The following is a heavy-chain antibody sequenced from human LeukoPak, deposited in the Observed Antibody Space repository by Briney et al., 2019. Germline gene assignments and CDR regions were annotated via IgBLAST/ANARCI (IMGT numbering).Heavy chain of an antibody. CDR3: ATVDTAMVDY. J-gene: IGHJ4*02. Sequence: GGSLRLSCVASGFTFSSYWMNWARQAPGKGLEWVASINHNGNVNYYVDSVKGRFTISRDNSKNTLYLQMNSLRAEDTAVYYCATVDTAMVDYWGQGTLVTVSS. CDR1: GFTFSSYW. CDR2: INHNGNVN. V-gene: IGHV3-7*01. D-gene: IGHD5-18*01.